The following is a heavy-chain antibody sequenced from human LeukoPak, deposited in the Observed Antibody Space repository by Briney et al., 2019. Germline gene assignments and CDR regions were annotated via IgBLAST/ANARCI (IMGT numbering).Heavy chain of an antibody. Sequence: ASVKVSCKASGYTFSNSGISWVRQAPGQGLEWMGWISAYNGNTNYAQKLQGRVTMTTDTSTSTAYMELRSLRSDDTAVYYCAREPDWDSCLDYWGQGTLVTVSS. D-gene: IGHD2-15*01. J-gene: IGHJ4*02. CDR1: GYTFSNSG. V-gene: IGHV1-18*01. CDR2: ISAYNGNT. CDR3: AREPDWDSCLDY.